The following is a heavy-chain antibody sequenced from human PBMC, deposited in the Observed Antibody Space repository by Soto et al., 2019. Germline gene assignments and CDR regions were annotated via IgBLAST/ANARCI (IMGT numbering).Heavy chain of an antibody. V-gene: IGHV1-69*01. J-gene: IGHJ6*02. CDR3: ARDETGDSYYYYSGMDV. D-gene: IGHD7-27*01. Sequence: QVQLVQSGAEVKKPGSSVKVSCKASGGTFNTYNINWVRQAPGQGLEWMGGILPIFGTTNYAQSFQGRVTITADDSTSTAYMELSSLRSEDTAVYYSARDETGDSYYYYSGMDVWGQGTTVTVTS. CDR1: GGTFNTYN. CDR2: ILPIFGTT.